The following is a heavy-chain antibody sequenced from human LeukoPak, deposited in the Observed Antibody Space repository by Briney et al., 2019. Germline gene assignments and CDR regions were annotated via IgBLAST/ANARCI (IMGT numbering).Heavy chain of an antibody. CDR1: GGSFSGYY. V-gene: IGHV4-34*01. CDR3: ASIRRGYGYGYYFDY. D-gene: IGHD5-12*01. J-gene: IGHJ4*02. CDR2: INHSGST. Sequence: PSETLSLTCAVYGGSFSGYYWSWIRQPPGKGLEWIGEINHSGSTNYNPSLKSRVTISVDTSKNQFSLKLSSVTAADTAVYYCASIRRGYGYGYYFDYWGQGTLVTVSS.